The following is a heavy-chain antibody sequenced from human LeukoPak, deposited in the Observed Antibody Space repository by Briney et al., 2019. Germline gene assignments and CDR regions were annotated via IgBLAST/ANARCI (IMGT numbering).Heavy chain of an antibody. V-gene: IGHV3-74*01. Sequence: GGSLRLSCAASGFTFSSYWMHWVRQAPGKGLVWVSRINSDGSSTSYADSVKGRFTISRDNAKNTLYLQMNSLRAEDTAVYYCAREGGQSLAVAGTRDAFDIWGQGTMVTVSS. J-gene: IGHJ3*02. CDR3: AREGGQSLAVAGTRDAFDI. D-gene: IGHD6-19*01. CDR1: GFTFSSYW. CDR2: INSDGSST.